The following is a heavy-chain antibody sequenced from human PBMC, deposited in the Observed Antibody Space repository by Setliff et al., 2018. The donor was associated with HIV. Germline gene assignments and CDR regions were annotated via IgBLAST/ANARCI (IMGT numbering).Heavy chain of an antibody. CDR1: GYVFSDYW. CDR3: ARLGGSFGIPHFDF. D-gene: IGHD3-3*02. J-gene: IGHJ4*02. CDR2: VYPADSNT. Sequence: GESLEISCEVSGYVFSDYWIAWVRQTPGKGLEWMGLVYPADSNTIYSPSFQHQVTISADKSFSTAFLQWSDVKASDSGIYFCARLGGSFGIPHFDFWGQGTPVTVSS. V-gene: IGHV5-51*01.